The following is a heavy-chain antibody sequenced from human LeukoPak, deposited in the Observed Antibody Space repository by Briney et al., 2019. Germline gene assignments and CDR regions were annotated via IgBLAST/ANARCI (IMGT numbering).Heavy chain of an antibody. CDR2: INPNSGGT. D-gene: IGHD3-10*01. Sequence: ASVKVSCKASGYTFTGYYMHWVRQAPGQGLEWMGWINPNSGGTNYAQKFQGRVTMTRDTSISTAYMELSRLRSDDTAVYYCATGASLWFGGHNWFDPWGQGTLVTVSS. J-gene: IGHJ5*02. CDR3: ATGASLWFGGHNWFDP. CDR1: GYTFTGYY. V-gene: IGHV1-2*02.